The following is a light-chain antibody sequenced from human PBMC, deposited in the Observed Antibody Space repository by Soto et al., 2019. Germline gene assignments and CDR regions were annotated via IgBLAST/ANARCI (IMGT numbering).Light chain of an antibody. J-gene: IGKJ1*01. CDR1: QDISKS. CDR3: QHYDFLPPWT. V-gene: IGKV1-33*01. Sequence: IQMTQSTSSLSAFIGDRVTITCQASQDISKSLNWYQHIPGRPPKLLIYGASDLEVGVPSRFRGGGSGTDFYLTITSLQPEDIATYYCQHYDFLPPWTFGQGTKVEVK. CDR2: GAS.